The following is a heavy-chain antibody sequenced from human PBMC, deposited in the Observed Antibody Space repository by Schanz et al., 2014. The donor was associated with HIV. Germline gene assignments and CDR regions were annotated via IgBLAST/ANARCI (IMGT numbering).Heavy chain of an antibody. D-gene: IGHD1-20*01. CDR1: GYTFFSYD. CDR3: ARSVGYNDNWHDY. Sequence: QVQLVQSGAEVKKPGASVKVSCKASGYTFFSYDINWVRQATGQGLEWMGRMNPNSGETAYAQKFRGRASMTRDTSTNTAYLELSSLRSDDTAVYYCARSVGYNDNWHDYWGQGTQVTVSS. CDR2: MNPNSGET. V-gene: IGHV1-8*01. J-gene: IGHJ4*02.